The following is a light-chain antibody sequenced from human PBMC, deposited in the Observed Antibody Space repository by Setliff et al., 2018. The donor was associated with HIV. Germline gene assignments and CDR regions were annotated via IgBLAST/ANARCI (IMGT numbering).Light chain of an antibody. CDR3: ASWDDSLSGWV. V-gene: IGLV1-47*01. CDR1: TSSIGANT. J-gene: IGLJ3*02. Sequence: QSVLTQPPSASGTPGQTVTISCSGSTSSIGANTVYWYQHLPGTAPKLVIYRNDQRPPGAPDRFSGSKSGTSASLAISGLRSEDEADYYCASWDDSLSGWVFGGGTKVT. CDR2: RND.